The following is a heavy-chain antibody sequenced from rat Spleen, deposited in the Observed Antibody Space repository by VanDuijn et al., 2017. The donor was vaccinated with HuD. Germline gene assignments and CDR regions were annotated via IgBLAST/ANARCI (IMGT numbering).Heavy chain of an antibody. CDR3: AGGGSGGLNWFAH. V-gene: IGHV5S13*01. Sequence: EVQLVESGGGLVQPGRSLKLSCVASGFTFSNYGMAWVRQAPKKGLEWVATITSGGSNTYYPDSVKGRFTISRDNVENTLFLQMDSLRSEDTATYYCAGGGSGGLNWFAHWGQGTLVTVSS. J-gene: IGHJ3*01. CDR1: GFTFSNYG. CDR2: ITSGGSNT. D-gene: IGHD1-1*01.